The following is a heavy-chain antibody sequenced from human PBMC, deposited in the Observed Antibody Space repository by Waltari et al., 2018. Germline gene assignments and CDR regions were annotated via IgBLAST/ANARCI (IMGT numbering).Heavy chain of an antibody. Sequence: QVQLQESGPGLVKPSETLSLTCAVSGYSISSGYYWGWLRPPPGKGLGWIGSIYHSGSTYYNPSLKSRVTISVDTSKNQFSLKLSSVTAADTAVYYCASMKYCTNGVCYWFDPWGQGTLVTVSS. CDR2: IYHSGST. CDR1: GYSISSGYY. V-gene: IGHV4-38-2*01. CDR3: ASMKYCTNGVCYWFDP. J-gene: IGHJ5*02. D-gene: IGHD2-8*01.